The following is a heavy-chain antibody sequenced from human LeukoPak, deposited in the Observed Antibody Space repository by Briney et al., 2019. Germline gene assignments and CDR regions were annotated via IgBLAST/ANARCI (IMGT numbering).Heavy chain of an antibody. J-gene: IGHJ4*02. V-gene: IGHV3-33*08. D-gene: IGHD6-13*01. Sequence: PGGSLRLSCAASGFTVSGNYMSWVRQAPAKGLEWVAVIWYDGSNKYYEDSVKGRFTISRDNSKNTLYLQMNSLSAEDTAAYYCARDAAAGAIDYWGQGTLVTVSS. CDR1: GFTVSGNY. CDR3: ARDAAAGAIDY. CDR2: IWYDGSNK.